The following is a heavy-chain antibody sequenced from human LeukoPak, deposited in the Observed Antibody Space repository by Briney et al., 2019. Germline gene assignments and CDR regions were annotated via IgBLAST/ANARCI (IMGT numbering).Heavy chain of an antibody. Sequence: PSETLSLTCAVYGGSFSGYYWSWIRQPPGKGLEWIGEINHSGSTNYNPSLKSRVTISVDTSKNQFSLKLSSVTAADTAVYYCAGGVVAEYYFDYWGQGTLVTVSS. V-gene: IGHV4-34*01. CDR1: GGSFSGYY. CDR3: AGGVVAEYYFDY. CDR2: INHSGST. J-gene: IGHJ4*02. D-gene: IGHD2-15*01.